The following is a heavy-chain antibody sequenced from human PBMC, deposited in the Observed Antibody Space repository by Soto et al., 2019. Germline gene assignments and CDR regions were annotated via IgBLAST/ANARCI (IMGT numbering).Heavy chain of an antibody. V-gene: IGHV4-34*01. Sequence: PSETLSLTCAVYGGSFSGYYWSWIRQPPGKGPEWIGEINHSGSTNYNPSLKSRVTISVDTSKNQFSLKLSSVTAADTAVYYCARVLPYDFWSGPRWFDPWGQGTLVTVSS. CDR1: GGSFSGYY. D-gene: IGHD3-3*01. J-gene: IGHJ5*02. CDR3: ARVLPYDFWSGPRWFDP. CDR2: INHSGST.